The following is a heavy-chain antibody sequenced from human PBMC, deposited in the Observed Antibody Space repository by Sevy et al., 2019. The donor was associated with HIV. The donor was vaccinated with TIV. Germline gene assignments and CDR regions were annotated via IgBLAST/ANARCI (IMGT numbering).Heavy chain of an antibody. J-gene: IGHJ4*02. D-gene: IGHD6-6*01. V-gene: IGHV1-2*02. CDR1: GYTFTVYF. CDR3: ARVLRSSSGSDY. CDR2: INPNSGGI. Sequence: ASVKVSCKVSGYTFTVYFMHWVRQAPGQGLEWMGWINPNSGGINYAQKFQGRVTMTRDTSISTAYMELTRLRSDDTAVYYCARVLRSSSGSDYWGQGTLVTVSS.